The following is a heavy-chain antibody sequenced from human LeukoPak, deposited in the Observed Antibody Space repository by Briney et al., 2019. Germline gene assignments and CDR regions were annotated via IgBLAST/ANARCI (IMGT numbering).Heavy chain of an antibody. D-gene: IGHD6-19*01. Sequence: GASVKVSCKASGYTITSYGISWVRQAPGQGLESMGWISAYNGNTNYAQKLQGRVTMTTDTSTSTAYMELRSLRSDDTAVYYCALYSSGWPDYWGQGTLVTVSS. CDR1: GYTITSYG. CDR3: ALYSSGWPDY. V-gene: IGHV1-18*01. CDR2: ISAYNGNT. J-gene: IGHJ4*02.